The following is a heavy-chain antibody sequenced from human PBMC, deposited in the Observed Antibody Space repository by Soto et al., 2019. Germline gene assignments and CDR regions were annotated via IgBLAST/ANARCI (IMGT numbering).Heavy chain of an antibody. J-gene: IGHJ5*02. Sequence: QVQLVQSGAEVKKPGSSVKVSCKASGGTFSSYAISWVRQAPGQGLEWMGGIIPIFGTANYAQKFQGRVTITADKSTSTAYMELSGLRSEDTAVYYCARDDRDYGDNGWFDPWGQGTLVTVSS. CDR1: GGTFSSYA. D-gene: IGHD4-17*01. CDR2: IIPIFGTA. CDR3: ARDDRDYGDNGWFDP. V-gene: IGHV1-69*06.